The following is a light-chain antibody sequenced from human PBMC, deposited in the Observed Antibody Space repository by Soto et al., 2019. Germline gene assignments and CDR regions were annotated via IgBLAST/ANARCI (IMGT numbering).Light chain of an antibody. Sequence: DIQMTQSPSTLSASVGDRVTITCRASQSITNWLAWYQLKPAKAPKLLIYKASTLESGVPSRFSGSGSGTEFTLTISSLQPDDFATYYCQQYNSYPLTFGGGTNLEIK. CDR2: KAS. J-gene: IGKJ4*01. CDR3: QQYNSYPLT. CDR1: QSITNW. V-gene: IGKV1-5*03.